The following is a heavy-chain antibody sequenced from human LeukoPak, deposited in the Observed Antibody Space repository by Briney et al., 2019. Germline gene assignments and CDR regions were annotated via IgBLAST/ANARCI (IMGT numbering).Heavy chain of an antibody. D-gene: IGHD2-8*01. Sequence: SETLFLTCAVYGGSFSGYYWSWIRQPPGKGLEWIGEINHSGSTNYNPSLKSRVTISVDTPKNQFSLKLSSVTAADTAVYYCARGWSRDAFDIWGQGTMVTVSS. V-gene: IGHV4-34*01. J-gene: IGHJ3*02. CDR3: ARGWSRDAFDI. CDR2: INHSGST. CDR1: GGSFSGYY.